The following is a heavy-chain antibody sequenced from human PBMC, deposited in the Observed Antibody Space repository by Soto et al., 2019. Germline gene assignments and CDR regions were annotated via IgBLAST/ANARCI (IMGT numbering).Heavy chain of an antibody. V-gene: IGHV4-34*01. Sequence: SETLSLTCAVYGGSFSGYYWSWIRQPPGKGLEWIGEINHSGSTNYNPSLKSRVTISVDTSKNQFSLKLSSVTAADTAVYYCARVPPLHYDSSGYSRYYFDYWGQGTLVTVSS. CDR3: ARVPPLHYDSSGYSRYYFDY. CDR2: INHSGST. J-gene: IGHJ4*02. D-gene: IGHD3-22*01. CDR1: GGSFSGYY.